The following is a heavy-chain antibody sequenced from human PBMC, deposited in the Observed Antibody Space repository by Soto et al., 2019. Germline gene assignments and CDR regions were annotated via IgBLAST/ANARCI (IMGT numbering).Heavy chain of an antibody. CDR1: GGTLSTHI. D-gene: IGHD3-22*01. Sequence: SVKVSCKASGGTLSTHIINWVRQAPGQGLEWMGGIIPLFGSASYAQKFRDRVSITADGSTYTAYMELSSLRSEDTAVYYCARSDSSGFNRPFWGEGTMVSVSS. CDR3: ARSDSSGFNRPF. V-gene: IGHV1-69*13. J-gene: IGHJ1*01. CDR2: IIPLFGSA.